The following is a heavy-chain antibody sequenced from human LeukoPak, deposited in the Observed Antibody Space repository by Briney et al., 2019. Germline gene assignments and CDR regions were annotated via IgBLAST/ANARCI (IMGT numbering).Heavy chain of an antibody. J-gene: IGHJ3*02. Sequence: GGSLRLSCAASGFTFDDYGMSWVRQAPGKGLEWVSGISGNGGSIGYADSVKGRFTISRDNAKNSLYLQMNSLRAEDTALYHCARLDVGAFDIWGQGTMVTVSS. CDR2: ISGNGGSI. V-gene: IGHV3-20*01. D-gene: IGHD3-16*01. CDR1: GFTFDDYG. CDR3: ARLDVGAFDI.